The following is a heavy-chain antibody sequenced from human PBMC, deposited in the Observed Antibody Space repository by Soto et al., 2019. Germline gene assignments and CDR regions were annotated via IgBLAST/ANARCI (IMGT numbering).Heavy chain of an antibody. Sequence: SETLSLTCTVSGGSISSGGYYWSWIRQHPGKGLEWIGYIYYSGSTYYNPSLKSRVTISVDTSKNQFSLKLSSVTAADTAVYYCARDRKVVRGVTNWFDPWGQGTLVTVSS. J-gene: IGHJ5*02. CDR2: IYYSGST. V-gene: IGHV4-31*03. D-gene: IGHD3-10*01. CDR3: ARDRKVVRGVTNWFDP. CDR1: GGSISSGGYY.